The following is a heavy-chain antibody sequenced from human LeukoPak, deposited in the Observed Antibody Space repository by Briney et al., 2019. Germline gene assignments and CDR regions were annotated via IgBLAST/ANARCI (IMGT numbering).Heavy chain of an antibody. D-gene: IGHD6-13*01. CDR3: ARSIRRGIAAAGFDY. CDR2: IYYSGST. V-gene: IGHV4-59*11. Sequence: SETLFLTCTVSGGSISSHYWSWIRQPPGKGLEWIGYIYYSGSTNYNPSLKSRVTISVDTSKNQFSLKLSSVTAADTAVYYCARSIRRGIAAAGFDYWGQGTLVTVSS. CDR1: GGSISSHY. J-gene: IGHJ4*02.